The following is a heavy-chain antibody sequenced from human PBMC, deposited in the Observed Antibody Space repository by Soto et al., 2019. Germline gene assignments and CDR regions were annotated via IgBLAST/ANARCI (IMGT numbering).Heavy chain of an antibody. V-gene: IGHV1-3*01. CDR2: INAGNGNT. CDR3: ARGSYEDYYYGLDV. J-gene: IGHJ6*02. CDR1: GYTFTSYA. Sequence: ASVKVSCKASGYTFTSYAMHWVRQAPGQRLEWMGWINAGNGNTKYSQKFQGRVTITRDTSARTAYMELSSLRSEDTAVYYCARGSYEDYYYGLDVWGQGTTVTVSS. D-gene: IGHD1-26*01.